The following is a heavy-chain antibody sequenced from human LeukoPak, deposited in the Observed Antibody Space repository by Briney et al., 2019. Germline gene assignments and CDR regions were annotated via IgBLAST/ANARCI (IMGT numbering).Heavy chain of an antibody. V-gene: IGHV1-69*05. D-gene: IGHD4-11*01. CDR2: IIPMFGTT. Sequence: SVKVSCKASGGTFSNYAISWVRQAPGQGLEWMGRIIPMFGTTNYAQNFQGRVTITTDESTSTAYMEVSSLRIEDTAVYYCASVTVTTWAPDGHMDVWGRGTTVTVSS. CDR3: ASVTVTTWAPDGHMDV. J-gene: IGHJ6*03. CDR1: GGTFSNYA.